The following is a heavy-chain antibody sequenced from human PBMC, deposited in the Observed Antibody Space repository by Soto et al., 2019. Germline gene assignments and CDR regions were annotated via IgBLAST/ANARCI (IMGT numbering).Heavy chain of an antibody. CDR2: ISYDGSNK. J-gene: IGHJ4*02. CDR3: ARVDSSGYDRQDY. CDR1: GFTFSSYA. Sequence: ESVGGVVQPGRSLRLSCAASGFTFSSYAMHWVRQAPGKGLEWVAVISYDGSNKYYADSVKGRFTISRDNSKNTLYLQMNSLRAEDTAVYYCARVDSSGYDRQDYWGQGTLVTVSS. V-gene: IGHV3-30-3*01. D-gene: IGHD3-22*01.